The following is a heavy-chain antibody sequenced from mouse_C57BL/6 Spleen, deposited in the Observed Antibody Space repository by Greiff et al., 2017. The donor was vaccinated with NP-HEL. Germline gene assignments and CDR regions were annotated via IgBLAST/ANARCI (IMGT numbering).Heavy chain of an antibody. V-gene: IGHV14-1*01. CDR2: IDPEDGDT. CDR1: GFNIKDYY. D-gene: IGHD1-1*01. Sequence: EVQLQQSGAELVRPGASVKLSCTASGFNIKDYYMHWVKQRPEQGLEWIGRIDPEDGDTEYAPKFQGKATMTADTSSNTAYLQLSSLTSEDTAVYYCTTPHYYGSSPWFAYWGQGTLVTVSA. J-gene: IGHJ3*01. CDR3: TTPHYYGSSPWFAY.